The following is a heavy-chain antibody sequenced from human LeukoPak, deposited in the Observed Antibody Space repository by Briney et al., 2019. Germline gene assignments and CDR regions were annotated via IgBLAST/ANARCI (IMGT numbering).Heavy chain of an antibody. CDR2: INGDGSST. V-gene: IGHV3-74*01. CDR3: ARDAYYSSGWYQHITKYYYHYYGMDV. J-gene: IGHJ6*02. Sequence: GGSLRLSCVASGHNFNSHTMKWVRQAPGKGLVWVSRINGDGSSTTYADSVKGRFTISRDNAKNTLYLQMNSLRAEDTAVYYCARDAYYSSGWYQHITKYYYHYYGMDVWGQGTTVTVSS. D-gene: IGHD6-19*01. CDR1: GHNFNSHT.